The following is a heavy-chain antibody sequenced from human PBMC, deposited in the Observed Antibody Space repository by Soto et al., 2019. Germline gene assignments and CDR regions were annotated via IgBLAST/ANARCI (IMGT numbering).Heavy chain of an antibody. Sequence: NPSETLSLTCAVYGGSFSGYYWSWIRQPPGKGLEWIGEINHSGSTNYNPSLKSRVTISVDTSKNQFSLKLSSVTAADTAVYYCARITGYCSSTSCRTRDVWGQGTTVTVSS. CDR1: GGSFSGYY. CDR3: ARITGYCSSTSCRTRDV. V-gene: IGHV4-34*01. D-gene: IGHD2-2*01. J-gene: IGHJ6*02. CDR2: INHSGST.